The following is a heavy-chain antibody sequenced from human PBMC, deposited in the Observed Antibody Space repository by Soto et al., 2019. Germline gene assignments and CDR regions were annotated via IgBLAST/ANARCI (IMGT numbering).Heavy chain of an antibody. CDR1: SGSISSTIYS. CDR3: ARLHGYCISTSCYGYYGMDV. D-gene: IGHD2-2*01. CDR2: IFYSGST. V-gene: IGHV4-39*01. Sequence: SETLSLTCTVSSGSISSTIYSWDWIRQPPGKGLEWIGSIFYSGSTYYNPSLKSRVTMSVDTSKNQFSLKLSSVTAADTAVYYCARLHGYCISTSCYGYYGMDVWGQGTTVTVSS. J-gene: IGHJ6*02.